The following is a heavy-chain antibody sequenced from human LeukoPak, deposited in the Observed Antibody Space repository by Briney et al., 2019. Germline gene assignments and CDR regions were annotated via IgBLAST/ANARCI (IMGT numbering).Heavy chain of an antibody. CDR3: ARGSRYCSGGSCTKY. Sequence: ASVKVSCKASGYTFTSYDINRVRQATGQGLEWMGWMNPNSGNTGYAQKFQGRVTMTRNTSISTAYMELSSLRSEDTAVYYCARGSRYCSGGSCTKYWGQGTLVTVSS. V-gene: IGHV1-8*01. J-gene: IGHJ4*02. CDR2: MNPNSGNT. D-gene: IGHD2-15*01. CDR1: GYTFTSYD.